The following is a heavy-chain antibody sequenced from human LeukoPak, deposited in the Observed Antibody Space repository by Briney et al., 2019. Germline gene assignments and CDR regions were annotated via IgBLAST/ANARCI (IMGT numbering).Heavy chain of an antibody. CDR2: ISGSGGST. Sequence: PGGSLRLSCAASGFIFSSYAMSWVRHAPGKGLQWVSTISGSGGSTYYADSVKGRFTISRDNSKNTVYLQMNSLRAEDTAVYYCAKGRSGINDVCHGDFDYWGPGPLVTVSS. CDR1: GFIFSSYA. J-gene: IGHJ4*02. CDR3: AKGRSGINDVCHGDFDY. D-gene: IGHD2-8*01. V-gene: IGHV3-23*01.